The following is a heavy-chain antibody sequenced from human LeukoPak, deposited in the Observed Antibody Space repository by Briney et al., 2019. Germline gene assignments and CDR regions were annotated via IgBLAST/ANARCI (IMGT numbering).Heavy chain of an antibody. CDR2: ISGSGGST. CDR1: GFTFISYG. J-gene: IGHJ4*02. D-gene: IGHD3-10*01. Sequence: GGSLRLSCAASGFTFISYGMSWVRQAPGKGLEWVSAISGSGGSTYYADSVKGRFTISRDNSKNTLYLQMNSLRAEDTAVYYCAKDFTMVRGVIMGPQYYFDYWGQGTLVTVSS. CDR3: AKDFTMVRGVIMGPQYYFDY. V-gene: IGHV3-23*01.